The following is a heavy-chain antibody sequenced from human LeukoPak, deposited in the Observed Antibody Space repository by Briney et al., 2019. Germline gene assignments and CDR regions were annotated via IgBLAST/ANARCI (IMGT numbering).Heavy chain of an antibody. J-gene: IGHJ5*01. V-gene: IGHV3-7*01. CDR2: IKEDGSKD. Sequence: GGSWGFSLAASGSSFVTYGMSWVGKPPGKGLEWVANIKEDGSKDYYVDSVKGRFTISRDNAKNSLYLQMNSLRVEDSAVYYCARDAGGYDSWGQGTLVTVSS. CDR3: ARDAGGYDS. D-gene: IGHD5-12*01. CDR1: GSSFVTYG.